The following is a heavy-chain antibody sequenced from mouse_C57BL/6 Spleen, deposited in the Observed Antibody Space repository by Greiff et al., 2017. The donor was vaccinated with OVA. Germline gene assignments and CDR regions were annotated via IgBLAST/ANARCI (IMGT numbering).Heavy chain of an antibody. CDR1: GYTFTSYW. CDR3: VITKVVAPFDY. V-gene: IGHV1-74*01. Sequence: VQLQQPGAELVKPGASVKVSCKASGYTFTSYWMHWVKQRPGQGLEWIGRIHPSDGDTNYNQKFKGKATLTVDKSSSTAYMQLSGQTSEDSAVYYCVITKVVAPFDYGGQGTTLTVSS. J-gene: IGHJ2*01. D-gene: IGHD1-1*01. CDR2: IHPSDGDT.